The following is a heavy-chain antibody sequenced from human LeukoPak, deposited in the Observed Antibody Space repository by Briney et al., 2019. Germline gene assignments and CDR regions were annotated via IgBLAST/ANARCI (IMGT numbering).Heavy chain of an antibody. CDR2: ILSSVSTI. V-gene: IGHV3-11*04. Sequence: PGGSLRLSCAASGFTFSDYYMSWIRQAPGKGLEWVSYILSSVSTIYYADSVKGRFTISRDYAKNSLYLQMNSLRAEDTAVYYCARVRDCGSGGSCYRYYYYYMHVWGTGSTCTLSS. CDR3: ARVRDCGSGGSCYRYYYYYMHV. J-gene: IGHJ6*03. CDR1: GFTFSDYY. D-gene: IGHD2-15*01.